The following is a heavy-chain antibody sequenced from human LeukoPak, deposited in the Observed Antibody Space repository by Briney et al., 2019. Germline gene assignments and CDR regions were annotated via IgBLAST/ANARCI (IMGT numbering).Heavy chain of an antibody. J-gene: IGHJ5*02. V-gene: IGHV1-69*13. CDR1: GGTFSSYA. D-gene: IGHD3-22*01. CDR3: ARGGITMIVVARDWFDP. Sequence: ASVKVSCKASGGTFSSYAISWVRQAPGQGLEWMGGIIPIFGTANYAQKFQGRVTIPAHEPTSTAYMELSSVRSEDTAVYYCARGGITMIVVARDWFDPWGQGTLVTVSS. CDR2: IIPIFGTA.